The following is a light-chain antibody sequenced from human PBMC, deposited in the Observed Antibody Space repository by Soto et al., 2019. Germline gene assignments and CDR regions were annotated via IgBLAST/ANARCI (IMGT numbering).Light chain of an antibody. V-gene: IGLV1-40*01. CDR3: QSYDSSLSGYV. J-gene: IGLJ1*01. Sequence: QSVLTQPPSVSGAPGQRVTISCIGSSSNIGAGYDVHWYQQLPGTAPKLLIYGNSNRPSGVPDRFSGSKSGTSASLAITGLQAEDEADYYCQSYDSSLSGYVFGTGT. CDR2: GNS. CDR1: SSNIGAGYD.